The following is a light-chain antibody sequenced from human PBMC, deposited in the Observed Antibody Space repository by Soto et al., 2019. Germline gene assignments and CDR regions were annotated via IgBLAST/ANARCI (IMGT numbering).Light chain of an antibody. J-gene: IGKJ1*01. CDR2: AAS. Sequence: DIQMTQSPSTLSASVGDRVTITCRASQTISHWLAWYQQKPGKAPKLLTYAASSLQSGVPSRFSGSGSGTDFTLTISSLQPEDFATYYCQQSYSTPWTFDQGTKVDIK. CDR1: QTISHW. CDR3: QQSYSTPWT. V-gene: IGKV1-39*01.